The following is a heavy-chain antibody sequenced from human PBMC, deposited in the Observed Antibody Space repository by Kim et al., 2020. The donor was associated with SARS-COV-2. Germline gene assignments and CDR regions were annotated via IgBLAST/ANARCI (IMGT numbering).Heavy chain of an antibody. Sequence: ASVKVSCKASGYTFTSYAMHWVRQAPGQRLEWMGWINAGNGNTKYSQKFQGRVTITRDTSASTAYMELSSLRSEDTAVYYCARDGYSSGWYGSGWFDPWGQGTLVTVSS. CDR1: GYTFTSYA. CDR3: ARDGYSSGWYGSGWFDP. V-gene: IGHV1-3*01. D-gene: IGHD6-19*01. CDR2: INAGNGNT. J-gene: IGHJ5*02.